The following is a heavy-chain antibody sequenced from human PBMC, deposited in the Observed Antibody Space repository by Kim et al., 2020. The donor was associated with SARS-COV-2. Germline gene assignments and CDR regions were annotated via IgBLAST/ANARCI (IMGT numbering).Heavy chain of an antibody. CDR3: VRRALIGYSWNYVDL. CDR2: IYPDDSDI. D-gene: IGHD5-18*01. J-gene: IGHJ5*02. Sequence: GESLKISCQGSGYKFVTYWHGWVRQMPGKGLEWVAMIYPDDSDIRYGPSFQGRVTISADRSINTAYLRWSSLKASDTAIYYCVRRALIGYSWNYVDLWGQGTQVTVSS. V-gene: IGHV5-51*01. CDR1: GYKFVTYW.